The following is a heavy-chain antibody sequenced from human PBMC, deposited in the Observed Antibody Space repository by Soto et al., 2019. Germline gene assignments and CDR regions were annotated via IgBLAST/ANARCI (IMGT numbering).Heavy chain of an antibody. D-gene: IGHD6-19*01. CDR2: IYHSGST. Sequence: SETLSLTCAVSGGSISSSNWWSWVRQPPGKGLEWIGEIYHSGSTNYNPSLKSRVTISVDKSKNQFSLKLTSVTAADTAVYYCARVSSGWWYFDLWGQGTPVTVSS. CDR3: ARVSSGWWYFDL. CDR1: GGSISSSNW. J-gene: IGHJ4*02. V-gene: IGHV4-4*02.